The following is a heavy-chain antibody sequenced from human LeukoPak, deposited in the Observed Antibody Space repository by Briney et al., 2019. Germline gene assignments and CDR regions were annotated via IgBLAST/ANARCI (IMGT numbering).Heavy chain of an antibody. D-gene: IGHD3-22*01. CDR2: IIPILGTA. CDR1: GGTFSSYA. CDR3: ARGYYYDSSGYYSFDY. V-gene: IGHV1-69*05. J-gene: IGHJ4*02. Sequence: SVKVSCKASGGTFSSYAISWVRQAPGQGLEWMGGIIPILGTANYAQKFQGRVTITTDESTSTAYMELSSLRSEDTAVYYCARGYYYDSSGYYSFDYWGQGTLVTVSS.